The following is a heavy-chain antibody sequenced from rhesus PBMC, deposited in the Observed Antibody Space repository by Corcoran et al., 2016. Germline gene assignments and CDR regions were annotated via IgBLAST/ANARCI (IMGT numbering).Heavy chain of an antibody. CDR2: IYWNDSK. V-gene: IGHV2-95*01. CDR1: GISISTTGTG. D-gene: IGHD2-2*01. CDR3: SRAIYSPHYWDY. Sequence: QVTLKESGPALVKPTQTLTLTCTFSGISISTTGTGVGWIRQPPGKCLEWLASIYWNDSKYDSNSLKSRLTISKDTSKNQVVRTMTNMDPVDTATYYCSRAIYSPHYWDYWGQGVLVTVSS. J-gene: IGHJ4*01.